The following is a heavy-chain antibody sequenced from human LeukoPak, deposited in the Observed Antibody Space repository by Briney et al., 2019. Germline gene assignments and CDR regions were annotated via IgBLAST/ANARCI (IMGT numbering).Heavy chain of an antibody. D-gene: IGHD2-15*01. Sequence: SGTLCLTCAVSGVSISSYYWSWVRQPAGKGLEWISRIYTSGSTNYNPSLKSGVTMYVDTSKNQFLIKLSSVTAADTAVSYCARDGGWSDGMDVWGQGTTVTVSS. CDR1: GVSISSYY. J-gene: IGHJ6*02. CDR3: ARDGGWSDGMDV. V-gene: IGHV4-4*07. CDR2: IYTSGST.